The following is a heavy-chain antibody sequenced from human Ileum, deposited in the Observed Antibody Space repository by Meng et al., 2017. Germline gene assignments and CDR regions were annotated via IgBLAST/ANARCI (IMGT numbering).Heavy chain of an antibody. CDR1: GESVSSNSAA. CDR2: TYYRSKWFN. Sequence: QVQLLQSGPGLVKPSQTLSPTCAISGESVSSNSAAWNWIRQSPSRGLEWLGRTYYRSKWFNEYAVSVKSRITINPDTSENQFSLQLNSVTPEDAAVYYCARGGGSYYHFDYWGQGTLVTVSS. D-gene: IGHD1-26*01. CDR3: ARGGGSYYHFDY. J-gene: IGHJ4*02. V-gene: IGHV6-1*01.